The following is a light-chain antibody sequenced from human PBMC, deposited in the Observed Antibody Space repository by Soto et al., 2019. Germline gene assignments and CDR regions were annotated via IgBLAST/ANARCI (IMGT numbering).Light chain of an antibody. J-gene: IGKJ3*01. Sequence: EIVLTQSPGTLSLSPGERATLSCRASQGVSSYLAWYQQKPGQAPGLLIYGASSRATGIPDRFSGSGSGTDFTLTISRLEPEDFAVYYCQQYGNSPGFTFGPGTKVDIK. CDR1: QGVSSY. CDR2: GAS. V-gene: IGKV3-20*01. CDR3: QQYGNSPGFT.